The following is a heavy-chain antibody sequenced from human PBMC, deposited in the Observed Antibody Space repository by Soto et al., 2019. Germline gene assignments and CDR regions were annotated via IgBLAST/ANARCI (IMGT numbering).Heavy chain of an antibody. CDR3: ARAGELYYYYGMDV. CDR2: IIPIFGTA. Sequence: ASVKVSCTASGGTFSSYAMRCVRQANGQGLEWMGGIIPIFGTANYAQKFQGRVTITADESTSTAYMELSSLRSEDTAVYYCARAGELYYYYGMDVWGQGTTVTVSS. V-gene: IGHV1-69*13. D-gene: IGHD1-7*01. J-gene: IGHJ6*02. CDR1: GGTFSSYA.